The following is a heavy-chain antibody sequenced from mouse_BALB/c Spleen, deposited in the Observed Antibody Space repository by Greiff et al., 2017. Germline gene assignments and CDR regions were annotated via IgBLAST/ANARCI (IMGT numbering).Heavy chain of an antibody. CDR3: ARWLLPMDY. J-gene: IGHJ4*01. CDR2: INPSNGRT. Sequence: QVQLQQSGAELVRPGTSVKVSCKASGYAFTNYLIEWVKQRPGQGLEWIGEINPSNGRTNYNEKFKSKATLTVDKSSSTAYMQLSSLTSEDSAVYYCARWLLPMDYWGQGTSVTVSS. D-gene: IGHD2-3*01. V-gene: IGHV1-54*01. CDR1: GYAFTNYL.